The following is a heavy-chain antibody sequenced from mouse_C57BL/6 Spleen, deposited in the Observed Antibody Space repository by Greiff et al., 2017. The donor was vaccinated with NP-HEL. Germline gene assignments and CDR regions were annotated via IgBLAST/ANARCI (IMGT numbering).Heavy chain of an antibody. CDR1: GFTFSDYY. V-gene: IGHV5-12*01. J-gene: IGHJ2*01. CDR2: ISNGGGST. D-gene: IGHD2-3*01. CDR3: ARHRVYDGYLYYFDY. Sequence: EVQLVESGGGLVQPGGSLKLSCAASGFTFSDYYMYWVRQTPEKRLEWVAYISNGGGSTYYPDTVKGRFTISRDNAKNTLYLQMSRLKSEDTAMYYCARHRVYDGYLYYFDYWGQGTTLTVSS.